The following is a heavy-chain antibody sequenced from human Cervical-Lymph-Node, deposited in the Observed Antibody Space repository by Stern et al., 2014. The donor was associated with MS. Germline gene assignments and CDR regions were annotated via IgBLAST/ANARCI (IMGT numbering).Heavy chain of an antibody. V-gene: IGHV1-69*06. J-gene: IGHJ4*01. D-gene: IGHD1-1*01. CDR2: IIPIFVGS. Sequence: VQLVQSGPEVKRPGSSVKVSCRASGGSFSNAAINWVRPAPGQGPEWMGGIIPIFVGSNDAQKFQGRITIVADKSTDTTYMELTNLTSDDTAVYYCARDLNDWGQGTLVAVSS. CDR3: ARDLND. CDR1: GGSFSNAA.